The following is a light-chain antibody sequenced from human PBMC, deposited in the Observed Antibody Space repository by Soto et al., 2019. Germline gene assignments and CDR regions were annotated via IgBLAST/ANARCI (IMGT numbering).Light chain of an antibody. CDR2: EVS. CDR3: SSYAGSSNV. V-gene: IGLV2-14*01. Sequence: QSVLAQPASVSGSPGQSITISCTGTSSDVGGYNYVSWYQQHPGKAPKLMIYEVSNRPSGVSNRFSGSKSGNTASLTISGPQAEDEADYYCSSYAGSSNVFGTGTKVTVL. J-gene: IGLJ1*01. CDR1: SSDVGGYNY.